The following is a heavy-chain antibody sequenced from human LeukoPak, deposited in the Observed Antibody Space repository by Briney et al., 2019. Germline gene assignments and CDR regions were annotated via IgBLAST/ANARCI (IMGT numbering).Heavy chain of an antibody. D-gene: IGHD3-9*01. CDR1: GGSFSAYY. J-gene: IGHJ4*02. CDR3: ARSVREVLRYFDY. CDR2: INHSGST. V-gene: IGHV4-34*09. Sequence: PSETLSLTCAVYGGSFSAYYWTWIRQPPGKGLEWIGEINHSGSTNYNPSLKNRVTISVDTSKNQFSLKLSSVTAADTAVYYCARSVREVLRYFDYWGQGTLVTVSS.